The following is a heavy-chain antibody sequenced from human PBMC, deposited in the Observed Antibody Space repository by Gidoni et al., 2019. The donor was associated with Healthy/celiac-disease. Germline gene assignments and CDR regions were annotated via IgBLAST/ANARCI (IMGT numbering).Heavy chain of an antibody. J-gene: IGHJ4*02. CDR1: GGTFSSYT. CDR2: IIPILGIA. Sequence: QVQLVQSGAEVKKPGSSVKVSCKASGGTFSSYTISWVRQAPGPGLEWMGRIIPILGIANYAQKFQGRVTITADKSTSTAYMELSSLRSEDTAVYYCARTYYYDSSGYYHFDYWGQGTLVTVSS. V-gene: IGHV1-69*02. D-gene: IGHD3-22*01. CDR3: ARTYYYDSSGYYHFDY.